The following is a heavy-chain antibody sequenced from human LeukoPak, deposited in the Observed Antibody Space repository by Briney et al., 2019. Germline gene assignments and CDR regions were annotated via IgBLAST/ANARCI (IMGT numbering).Heavy chain of an antibody. CDR2: IYYSGST. J-gene: IGHJ6*02. CDR3: ARGESGSYGYYYGMDV. Sequence: KPSETLSLTCTVSGGSISSSSYYWGWIRQPPGKGLEWIGSIYYSGSTYYNPSLKSRVTISVDTSKNQFSLKLSSVTAADTAVYYCARGESGSYGYYYGMDVWGQGTTVTVSS. V-gene: IGHV4-39*01. D-gene: IGHD1-26*01. CDR1: GGSISSSSYY.